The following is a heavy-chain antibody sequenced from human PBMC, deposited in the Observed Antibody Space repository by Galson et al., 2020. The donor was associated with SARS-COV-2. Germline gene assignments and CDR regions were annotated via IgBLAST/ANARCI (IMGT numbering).Heavy chain of an antibody. D-gene: IGHD6-19*01. V-gene: IGHV1-3*01. J-gene: IGHJ1*01. CDR2: INSGNDNT. CDR3: ARGSAVAGNDRYFQH. Sequence: ASVKVSCKASGYTFTNYAMHWVRRAPGQGLEWMGWINSGNDNTKYSQKFQGRVTITRDTSASTAYMELSSLRSEDTAVYYCARGSAVAGNDRYFQHWGQGTLVTVSS. CDR1: GYTFTNYA.